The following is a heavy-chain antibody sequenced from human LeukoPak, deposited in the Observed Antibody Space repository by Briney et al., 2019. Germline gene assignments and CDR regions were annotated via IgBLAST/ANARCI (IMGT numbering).Heavy chain of an antibody. CDR1: GGTFSSYA. CDR2: IIPIFGTA. D-gene: IGHD1-26*01. J-gene: IGHJ4*02. V-gene: IGHV1-69*05. CDR3: ARTPYSGSQFDY. Sequence: SVKVSCKVSGGTFSSYAISWVRQAPGQGLEWMGRIIPIFGTANYAQKFQGRVTITTDESTSTAYMELSSLRSEDTAVYYCARTPYSGSQFDYWGQGTLVTVSS.